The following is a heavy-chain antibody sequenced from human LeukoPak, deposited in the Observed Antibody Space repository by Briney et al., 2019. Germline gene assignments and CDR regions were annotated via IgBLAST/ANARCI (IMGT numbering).Heavy chain of an antibody. CDR2: IYSNGKA. J-gene: IGHJ4*02. Sequence: GGSLRLSCAASGFSVSDNYMSWVRQAPGKGLEWVSVIYSNGKAYYTDSVKGRFTISRDIAQNTLLLQMNNLRAEDTAVYYCARDRADGYNYGDSFDYWGQGTLVTVSS. D-gene: IGHD5-18*01. V-gene: IGHV3-66*01. CDR1: GFSVSDNY. CDR3: ARDRADGYNYGDSFDY.